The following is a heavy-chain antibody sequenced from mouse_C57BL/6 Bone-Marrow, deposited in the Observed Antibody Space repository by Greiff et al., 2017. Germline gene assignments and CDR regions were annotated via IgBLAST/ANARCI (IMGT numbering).Heavy chain of an antibody. CDR2: IDPENGDT. CDR3: KTGADYGNDVRDDMDY. J-gene: IGHJ4*01. Sequence: EVQLQQSGAELVRPGASVKLSCTASGFNIKDDYMHWVKQRPEQGLEWIGWIDPENGDTEYASKFQGKATITADTSSNTAYLQLSSLTSEDSAGYYCKTGADYGNDVRDDMDYWGQGTAVTVSS. D-gene: IGHD2-2*01. V-gene: IGHV14-4*01. CDR1: GFNIKDDY.